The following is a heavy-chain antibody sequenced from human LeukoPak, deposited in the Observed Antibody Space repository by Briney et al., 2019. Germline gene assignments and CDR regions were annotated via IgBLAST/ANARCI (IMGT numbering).Heavy chain of an antibody. CDR3: ASGGGSRLEYFQH. J-gene: IGHJ1*01. Sequence: PGGSLRLSCAASGFTFSSYSMNWVRQAPGRGREGVSSISSSSSYIYYADSVKGRFTISRDNAKNSLYLQMNSLRAEDTAVYYCASGGGSRLEYFQHWGQGTLVTVSS. V-gene: IGHV3-21*01. CDR2: ISSSSSYI. D-gene: IGHD3-16*01. CDR1: GFTFSSYS.